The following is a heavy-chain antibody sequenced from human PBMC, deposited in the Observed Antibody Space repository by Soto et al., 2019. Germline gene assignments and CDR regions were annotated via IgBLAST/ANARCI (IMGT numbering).Heavy chain of an antibody. V-gene: IGHV3-23*01. Sequence: PGGSLRLSCVASGFSLSSHAVSWVRQTPEKGLEWVSSISDSGATSSYADFVKGRFTVSRDNSRNTLYLQMDSLRVEDTAVYYCAKEKLGTTWFDPWGQGTLVTVSS. CDR1: GFSLSSHA. CDR2: ISDSGATS. D-gene: IGHD1-7*01. J-gene: IGHJ5*02. CDR3: AKEKLGTTWFDP.